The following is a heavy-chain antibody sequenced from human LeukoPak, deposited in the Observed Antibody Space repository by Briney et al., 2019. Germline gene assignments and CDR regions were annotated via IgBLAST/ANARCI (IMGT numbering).Heavy chain of an antibody. V-gene: IGHV1-8*01. J-gene: IGHJ4*02. Sequence: ASVKVSCKASEYTFASYDINWVRQAPGQGLEWMGWMNPNSGNTGYAQKFQGRGTMTRNTSINIAYMELSSLGSEDTAVYYCARSSWGDVAFDQSFEFWGQGPLVTVSS. CDR1: EYTFASYD. CDR2: MNPNSGNT. D-gene: IGHD3-3*02. CDR3: ARSSWGDVAFDQSFEF.